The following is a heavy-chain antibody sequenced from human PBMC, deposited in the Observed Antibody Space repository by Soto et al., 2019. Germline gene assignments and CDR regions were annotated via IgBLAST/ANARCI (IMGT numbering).Heavy chain of an antibody. D-gene: IGHD6-13*01. CDR3: ARGIAEVFVYFDY. CDR2: IYYSGST. Sequence: SETLSLTRTVSGGSISSGGYYWSWIRQHPGKGLEWIGYIYYSGSTYYNPSLKSRVTISVDTSKNQFSLKLSSVTAADTAVYYCARGIAEVFVYFDYWGQGTLV. CDR1: GGSISSGGYY. J-gene: IGHJ4*02. V-gene: IGHV4-31*03.